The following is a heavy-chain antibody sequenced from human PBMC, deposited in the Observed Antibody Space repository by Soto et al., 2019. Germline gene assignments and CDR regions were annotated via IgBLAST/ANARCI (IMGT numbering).Heavy chain of an antibody. V-gene: IGHV1-18*01. CDR1: GYSFTSYA. J-gene: IGHJ4*02. CDR3: AKKYWGSYQKFDY. Sequence: ASVKVSCKASGYSFTSYAISWLRQAPGQGLEWMGWISAYSGDTNYAQKFQGRVTMLTDTSTSTVFMEVTNLRSDDTAVYYCAKKYWGSYQKFDYWGQGTLVTVSS. CDR2: ISAYSGDT. D-gene: IGHD3-16*02.